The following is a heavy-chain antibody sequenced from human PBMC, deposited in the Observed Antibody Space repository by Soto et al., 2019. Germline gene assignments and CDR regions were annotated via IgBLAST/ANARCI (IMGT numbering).Heavy chain of an antibody. CDR3: ARERMADCSGGSCTDYYYYYGMDV. D-gene: IGHD2-15*01. Sequence: QVQLVQSGAEVKKPGSSVKVSCKASGGTFSSYAISWVRQAPGQGLEWMGGIIPIFGTANYAQKFQGRVTITADESTSTAXXEXSXXRSEDTAVYYCARERMADCSGGSCTDYYYYYGMDVWGQGTTVTVSS. CDR1: GGTFSSYA. CDR2: IIPIFGTA. J-gene: IGHJ6*02. V-gene: IGHV1-69*12.